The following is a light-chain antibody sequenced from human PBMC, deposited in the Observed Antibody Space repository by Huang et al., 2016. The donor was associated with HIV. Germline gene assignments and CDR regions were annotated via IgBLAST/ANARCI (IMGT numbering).Light chain of an antibody. V-gene: IGKV3-11*01. CDR3: QHRTNWPLT. CDR1: QSVGSF. J-gene: IGKJ4*01. Sequence: PGERATLSCRASQSVGSFLAWYRHKPGQAPRLLIYNTSNSATDIPARFSGSGSGTDFTLTISSLEPEDFAVYYCQHRTNWPLTFGGGTKVEIK. CDR2: NTS.